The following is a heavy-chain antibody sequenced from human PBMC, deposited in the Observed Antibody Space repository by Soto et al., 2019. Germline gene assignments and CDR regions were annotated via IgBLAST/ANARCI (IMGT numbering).Heavy chain of an antibody. J-gene: IGHJ6*03. V-gene: IGHV4-59*08. CDR2: IYYSGST. D-gene: IGHD3-10*01. Sequence: AEILSLTCTVSGRSISSYYWSGIRQPPGKGLEWIGYIYYSGSTNYNPSLKSRVSISVDRSKNQFSLKLSSVTAADTAVYYCARHYYGSGSGKAYYYYHYMDVWGKGTTVTVSS. CDR3: ARHYYGSGSGKAYYYYHYMDV. CDR1: GRSISSYY.